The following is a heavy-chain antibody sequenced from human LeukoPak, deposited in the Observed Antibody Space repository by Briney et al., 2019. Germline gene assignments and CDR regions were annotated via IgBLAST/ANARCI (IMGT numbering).Heavy chain of an antibody. D-gene: IGHD5-24*01. CDR1: GFSLSTSGVG. CDR2: IYWNDDK. J-gene: IGHJ4*02. V-gene: IGHV2-5*01. Sequence: SGPTLTKPTQTLTLTCTFSGFSLSTSGVGVGWIRQPPGKALEWLALIYWNDDKRYSTSLKSRLTITKDTSENQVVLTMTNMDPVDTATYYCAHSAMATKPYYFDYWGQGTLVTVSS. CDR3: AHSAMATKPYYFDY.